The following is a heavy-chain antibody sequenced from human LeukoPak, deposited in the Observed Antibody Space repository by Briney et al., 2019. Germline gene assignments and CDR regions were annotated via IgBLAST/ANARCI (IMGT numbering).Heavy chain of an antibody. CDR2: ISFDGSNK. CDR3: AKGDPAVAGYDY. CDR1: GVTFSSYG. Sequence: GSLRLSCAASGVTFSSYGMHWVRQAPGKGLEWVAVISFDGSNKYYADSGKGRFTISRDNSKTTLYLQMNSLRAEDTAVYYCAKGDPAVAGYDYWGQGTLVTVSS. D-gene: IGHD6-19*01. J-gene: IGHJ4*02. V-gene: IGHV3-30*18.